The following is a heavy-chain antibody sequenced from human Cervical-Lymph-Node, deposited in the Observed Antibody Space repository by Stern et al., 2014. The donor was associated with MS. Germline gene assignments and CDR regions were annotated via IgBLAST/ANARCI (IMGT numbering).Heavy chain of an antibody. Sequence: QMQLVQSGAEVKKPGSSVKVSCKASGGDFDTFAISWVRQAPGQGLEWMGWIDPVFGTVEYAQKFQGRVTITADMSTSTSYMEVTNLRSEDTAVYYCAREISSLALDVWGQGTTVTVS. CDR1: GGDFDTFA. D-gene: IGHD3-10*01. CDR2: IDPVFGTV. J-gene: IGHJ6*02. V-gene: IGHV1-69*06. CDR3: AREISSLALDV.